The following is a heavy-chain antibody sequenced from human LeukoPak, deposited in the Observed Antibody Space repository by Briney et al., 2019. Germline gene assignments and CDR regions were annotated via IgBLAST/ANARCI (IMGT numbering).Heavy chain of an antibody. Sequence: PGGSLRLSCAASGFTFSSYAMSWVRQAPGKGLEWVSAISGSGGSTYYADSVKGRLTISRDNSKNTLYLQMNSLRAEDTAVYYCAKDLGPFPGIAADWGQGTLVTVSS. D-gene: IGHD6-25*01. CDR2: ISGSGGST. V-gene: IGHV3-23*01. J-gene: IGHJ4*02. CDR3: AKDLGPFPGIAAD. CDR1: GFTFSSYA.